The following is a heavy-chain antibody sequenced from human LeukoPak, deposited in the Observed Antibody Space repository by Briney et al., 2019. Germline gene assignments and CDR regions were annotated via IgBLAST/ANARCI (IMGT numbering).Heavy chain of an antibody. V-gene: IGHV1-69*04. CDR3: ARGVVGKNWFDP. CDR1: GGTFSSYA. CDR2: IIPILGIA. J-gene: IGHJ5*02. D-gene: IGHD2-15*01. Sequence: SVKVSCKASGGTFSSYAISWVRQAPGQGLEWMGRIIPILGIANYAQKFPGRVTITADKSTSTAYMELSSLRSEDTAVYYCARGVVGKNWFDPWGQGTLVTVSS.